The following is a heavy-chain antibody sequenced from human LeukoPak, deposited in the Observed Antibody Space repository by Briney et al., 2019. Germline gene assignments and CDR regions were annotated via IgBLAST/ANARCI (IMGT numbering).Heavy chain of an antibody. CDR2: ISYDGSNK. CDR3: ARQMPTYYDFWSGYLGLDY. CDR1: GFTFSSYA. J-gene: IGHJ4*02. D-gene: IGHD3-3*01. V-gene: IGHV3-30*01. Sequence: PGRSLRLSCAASGFTFSSYAMHWVRQAPGKGPEWVAVISYDGSNKYYADSVKGRFTISRDNSKNTLYLQMNSLRAEDTAVYYCARQMPTYYDFWSGYLGLDYWGQGTLVTVSS.